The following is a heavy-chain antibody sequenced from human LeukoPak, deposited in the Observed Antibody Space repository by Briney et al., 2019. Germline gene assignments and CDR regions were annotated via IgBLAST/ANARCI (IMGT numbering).Heavy chain of an antibody. D-gene: IGHD5-18*01. CDR2: INPNNGGT. Sequence: ASVKVSCKASGYTFTGYFIHWVRQAPGQGLEWMGRINPNNGGTNYAQKFQGRVTMTRDTSISTAYMELSGLRSDDTAVYFCARERGGIYSYGHDAFDIWGQGTMVTVSS. J-gene: IGHJ3*02. CDR1: GYTFTGYF. CDR3: ARERGGIYSYGHDAFDI. V-gene: IGHV1-2*06.